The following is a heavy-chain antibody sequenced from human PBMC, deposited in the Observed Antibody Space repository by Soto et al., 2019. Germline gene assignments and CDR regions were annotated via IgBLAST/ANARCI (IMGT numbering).Heavy chain of an antibody. CDR1: GFTFSTYN. Sequence: GGSLRLSCAASGFTFSTYNMHWVRQAPGKGLEWVSYIVGSSSTIFYADSVKGRFTVSRDNAKNSLYLQMNSLRAEDTALYYCVRDPSSSSTSYFDYWGLGTLVTVSS. J-gene: IGHJ4*02. D-gene: IGHD6-6*01. V-gene: IGHV3-48*04. CDR3: VRDPSSSSTSYFDY. CDR2: IVGSSSTI.